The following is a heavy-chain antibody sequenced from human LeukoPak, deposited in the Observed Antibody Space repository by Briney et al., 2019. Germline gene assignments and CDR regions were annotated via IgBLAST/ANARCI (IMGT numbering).Heavy chain of an antibody. CDR2: ISGSGGST. CDR1: GFTFSSYA. V-gene: IGHV3-23*01. J-gene: IGHJ5*02. CDR3: AKDKTSSGHNWFDP. D-gene: IGHD3-10*01. Sequence: PGGSLRLSCAASGFTFSSYAMSWVRQAPGKGLEWVSAISGSGGSTYYADSVKGRSTISRDNSKNTLYLQMNSLRAEDTAVYYCAKDKTSSGHNWFDPWGQGTLVTVSS.